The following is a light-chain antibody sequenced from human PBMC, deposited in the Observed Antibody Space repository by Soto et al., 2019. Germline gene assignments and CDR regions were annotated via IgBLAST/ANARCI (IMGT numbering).Light chain of an antibody. V-gene: IGKV3-20*01. J-gene: IGKJ2*01. CDR1: HSVGSTY. CDR3: KQYGSSPPYT. Sequence: EIVLTQSPGTLSLSPGERATLSCRASHSVGSTYLAWYQQKPGQAPRLLIYGASSRATGIPDRFSGSGSGTDFTLTISRLEPEDFAVYYCKQYGSSPPYTFGQGTKLEIK. CDR2: GAS.